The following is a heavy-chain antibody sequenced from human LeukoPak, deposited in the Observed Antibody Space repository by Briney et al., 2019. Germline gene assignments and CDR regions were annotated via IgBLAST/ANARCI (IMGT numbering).Heavy chain of an antibody. D-gene: IGHD6-6*01. J-gene: IGHJ6*02. Sequence: SETLSLTCTVSGGSISSYYWSWIRQPPGKGLEWIGYIYYSGSTNYNPSLKSRVTISVDTSKNQFSLKLSSVTAADTAVYYCARGGTSTDYYYYGMDVWGQGTTVTVSS. CDR2: IYYSGST. V-gene: IGHV4-59*01. CDR1: GGSISSYY. CDR3: ARGGTSTDYYYYGMDV.